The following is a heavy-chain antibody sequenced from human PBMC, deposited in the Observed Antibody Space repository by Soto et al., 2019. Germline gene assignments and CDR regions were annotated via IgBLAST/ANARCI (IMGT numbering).Heavy chain of an antibody. D-gene: IGHD2-2*01. Sequence: GGSLRLSCAASGFTFSSYGMHWVRQAPGKGLEWVAVIWYDGSKKYYADFVKGRFTISRDNSKNTLYLQMNRLRADDTALYYCASRSPALDYWGQGTLVTVSS. CDR3: ASRSPALDY. J-gene: IGHJ4*02. CDR1: GFTFSSYG. CDR2: IWYDGSKK. V-gene: IGHV3-33*01.